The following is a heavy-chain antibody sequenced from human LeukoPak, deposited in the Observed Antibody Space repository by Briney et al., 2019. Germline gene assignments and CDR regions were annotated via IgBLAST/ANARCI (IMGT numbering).Heavy chain of an antibody. J-gene: IGHJ4*02. CDR3: ARGATVVTHAY. D-gene: IGHD4-23*01. V-gene: IGHV3-66*02. CDR2: IYSGGST. Sequence: GGSLRLSCAASGFTVSRNYMSWVRQAPGKGLEWVSVIYSGGSTYYADSVKGRFTIPRDNSKNTLYLQMNSLRAEDTAVYYCARGATVVTHAYWGQGTLVTVSS. CDR1: GFTVSRNY.